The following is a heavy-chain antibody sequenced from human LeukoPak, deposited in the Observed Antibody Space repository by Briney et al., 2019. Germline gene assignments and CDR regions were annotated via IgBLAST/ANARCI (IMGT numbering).Heavy chain of an antibody. J-gene: IGHJ4*02. Sequence: TGGSLRLSCAASGFTFSSYGMHWVRQAPGKGLEWVAFIRYDGSNKYYADSVKGRFTISRDNSKNTLYLQMNSLRAEDTAVYYCAKDLGGSYYPRYFDYWGQGTLVTVSS. V-gene: IGHV3-30*02. CDR3: AKDLGGSYYPRYFDY. CDR2: IRYDGSNK. D-gene: IGHD1-26*01. CDR1: GFTFSSYG.